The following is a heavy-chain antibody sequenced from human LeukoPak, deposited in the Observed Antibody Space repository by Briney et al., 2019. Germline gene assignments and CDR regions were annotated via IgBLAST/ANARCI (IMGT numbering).Heavy chain of an antibody. D-gene: IGHD2-2*01. CDR2: IYYTGGT. CDR1: GGSISSGSYY. Sequence: SETLSLTCTVSGGSISSGSYYWGWIRQPPGKGLESIGIIYYTGGTYYNPSLKSRVAISVDTSKNQFSLKLSSVTAADTAVYYCARLMVVVVPSAMAYWGQGPLVSVSS. J-gene: IGHJ4*02. V-gene: IGHV4-39*01. CDR3: ARLMVVVVPSAMAY.